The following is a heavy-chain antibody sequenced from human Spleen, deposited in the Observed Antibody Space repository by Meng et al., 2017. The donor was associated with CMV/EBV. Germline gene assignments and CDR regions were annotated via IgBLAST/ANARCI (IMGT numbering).Heavy chain of an antibody. CDR3: ARGSVVVPAAILGGSYYFDY. D-gene: IGHD2-2*02. Sequence: GESLKISCAASGFTFSSYAMHWVRQAPGKGLEWVAVISYDRSNKYYADSVKGRFTISRDNSKNTLYLQMNSLRAEDTAVYYCARGSVVVPAAILGGSYYFDYWGQGTLVTVSS. CDR2: ISYDRSNK. CDR1: GFTFSSYA. V-gene: IGHV3-30-3*01. J-gene: IGHJ4*02.